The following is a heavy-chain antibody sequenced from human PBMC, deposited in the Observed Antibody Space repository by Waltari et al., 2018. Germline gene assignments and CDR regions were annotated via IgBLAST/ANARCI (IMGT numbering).Heavy chain of an antibody. J-gene: IGHJ4*02. Sequence: QVQLVESGGGVVQPGRSLRLSCAASGFTFSRYAMHWVRQAPGKGLEWVAVRSYDGRNKYYADSVKGRFTISRDNSKNTRYLQMNSLRAEDTAVYYCARGDVLRFLEWLFSFDYWGQGTLVTVSS. V-gene: IGHV3-30*01. CDR1: GFTFSRYA. CDR3: ARGDVLRFLEWLFSFDY. CDR2: RSYDGRNK. D-gene: IGHD3-3*01.